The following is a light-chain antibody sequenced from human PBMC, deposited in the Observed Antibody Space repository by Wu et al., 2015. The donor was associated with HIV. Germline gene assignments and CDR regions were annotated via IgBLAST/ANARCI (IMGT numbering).Light chain of an antibody. CDR2: GAS. J-gene: IGKJ2*03. V-gene: IGKV3-20*01. CDR3: QQYGSSQYS. CDR1: QSVSSSY. Sequence: EIVLTQSPGTLSLSPGERATLSCRASQSVSSSYLAWYQQKPGQAPRLLIHGASSRATGIPDRFSGSGSGTDFTLTISRLEPEDFAVYYCQQYGSSQYSFGQGTKLEIK.